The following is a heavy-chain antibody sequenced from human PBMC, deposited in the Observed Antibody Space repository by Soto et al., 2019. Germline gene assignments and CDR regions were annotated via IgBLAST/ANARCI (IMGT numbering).Heavy chain of an antibody. D-gene: IGHD4-4*01. CDR3: ARSVLATVTDNWFDP. CDR1: GGSISSSSYY. CDR2: IYYSGST. J-gene: IGHJ5*02. V-gene: IGHV4-39*01. Sequence: PSETLSLTCTVSGGSISSSSYYWGWIRQPPGKGLEWIGSIYYSGSTYYNPSLKSRVTISVDTSKNQFSLKLSSVTAADTAVYYCARSVLATVTDNWFDPWGQGTLVTVSS.